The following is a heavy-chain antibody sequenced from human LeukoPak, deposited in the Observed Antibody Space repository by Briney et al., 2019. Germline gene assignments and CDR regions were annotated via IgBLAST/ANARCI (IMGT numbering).Heavy chain of an antibody. CDR1: EITFSGNS. J-gene: IGHJ3*02. Sequence: GWSHRVSRATPEITFSGNSMDWGGRGTGKRQKWVSSISSSSSYIYYADSVKGRFTISRDNAKNSLYLQMNSLRAEDTAVYYCARDGDYYDSRGDAFDIWGQGAMVTVAS. V-gene: IGHV3-21*01. CDR2: ISSSSSYI. CDR3: ARDGDYYDSRGDAFDI. D-gene: IGHD3-22*01.